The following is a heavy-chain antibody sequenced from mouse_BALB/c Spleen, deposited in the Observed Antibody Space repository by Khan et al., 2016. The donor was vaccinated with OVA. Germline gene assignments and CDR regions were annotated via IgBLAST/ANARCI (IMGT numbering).Heavy chain of an antibody. CDR1: GYSITSDYA. CDR3: VMGRTY. V-gene: IGHV3-2*02. D-gene: IGHD2-3*01. Sequence: VQLQQSGPGLVKPSQSLSLTCTVTGYSITSDYAWNWIRQFPGNKLEWMGYINCSGSTSYKPSLKSRFSISRDTSKNQFFLQLNSVTTEDTATYYCVMGRTYWGQGTLVTVSA. CDR2: INCSGST. J-gene: IGHJ3*01.